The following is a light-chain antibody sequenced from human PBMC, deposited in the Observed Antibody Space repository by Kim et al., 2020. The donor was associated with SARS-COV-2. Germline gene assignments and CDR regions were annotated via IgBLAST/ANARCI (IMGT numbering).Light chain of an antibody. V-gene: IGKV3-15*01. J-gene: IGKJ3*01. CDR2: GAS. CDR3: QQYYRLPFT. Sequence: SAGETATFSCRANQNVSNILGWYQQKPGQAPRLLIFGASSRATAIPARFSGSWSGTEFTLTNSSLQSEDFAFYYCQQYYRLPFTFGPGTKVDIK. CDR1: QNVSNI.